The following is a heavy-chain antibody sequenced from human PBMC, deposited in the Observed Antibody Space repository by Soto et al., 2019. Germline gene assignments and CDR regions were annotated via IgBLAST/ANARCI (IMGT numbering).Heavy chain of an antibody. D-gene: IGHD6-6*01. CDR2: ISWDGGST. CDR1: GFTFDDYT. V-gene: IGHV3-43*01. Sequence: EVQLVESGGVVVQPGGSLRLSCAASGFTFDDYTMHWVRQAPGKGLEWVSLISWDGGSTYYADSVKGRFTISRDNSKNSLYLQMNSLRTEDTALYYCAKDISRRSYYYYGMDVWGQGTTVTVSS. J-gene: IGHJ6*02. CDR3: AKDISRRSYYYYGMDV.